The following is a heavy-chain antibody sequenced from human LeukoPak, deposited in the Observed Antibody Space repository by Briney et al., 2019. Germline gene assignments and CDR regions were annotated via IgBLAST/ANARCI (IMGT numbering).Heavy chain of an antibody. Sequence: ASVKVSCKASGYTFTGYYMHWVRQAPGQGLEWMGWINPNSGGTNYAQKFQGRVTMTRDTSISTAYMELSRLRSDDTAVYYRASPYYDFWSGSGDWGQGTLVTVSS. CDR3: ASPYYDFWSGSGD. CDR2: INPNSGGT. D-gene: IGHD3-3*01. CDR1: GYTFTGYY. V-gene: IGHV1-2*02. J-gene: IGHJ4*02.